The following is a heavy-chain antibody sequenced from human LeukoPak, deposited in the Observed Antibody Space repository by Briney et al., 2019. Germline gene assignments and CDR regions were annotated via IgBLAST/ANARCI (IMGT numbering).Heavy chain of an antibody. J-gene: IGHJ4*02. CDR1: GYTFTDYY. CDR3: ARAGGSSWPDFDY. Sequence: VASVKVSCKASGYTFTDYYMHWVRQAPGQGLEWMGWINPNSGGTNFAQKFQGRVTMTRDTSISTGYMELSSLTSDDTAVYYCARAGGSSWPDFDYWGQGTLVTVPS. D-gene: IGHD6-13*01. CDR2: INPNSGGT. V-gene: IGHV1-2*02.